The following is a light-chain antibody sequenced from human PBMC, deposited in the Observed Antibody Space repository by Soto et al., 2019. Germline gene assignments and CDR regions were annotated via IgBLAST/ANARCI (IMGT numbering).Light chain of an antibody. V-gene: IGLV2-8*01. Sequence: QSALTQPPSASGSPGQSVTISCTGTSSDVGGYNYVSWYQQHPGKAPKLMIYEVSKRPSGVPDRFSGSKSGNTASLTVSGLQPEDEADYYCCSYAGSSDLGVFGGGTKLTVL. CDR1: SSDVGGYNY. J-gene: IGLJ3*02. CDR2: EVS. CDR3: CSYAGSSDLGV.